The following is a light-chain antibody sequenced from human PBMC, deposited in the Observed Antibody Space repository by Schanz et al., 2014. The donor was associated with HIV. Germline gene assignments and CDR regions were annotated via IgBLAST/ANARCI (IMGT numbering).Light chain of an antibody. V-gene: IGKV1-8*01. CDR2: AAS. CDR1: QTISSS. Sequence: AIRMTQSPSSLSASTGDRVTITCRASQTISSSLAWYQQKPGKAPKRLIYAASSLQSGVPSRFSGSGSGTEFTLTISSLQPEDFATYYCQQYNNYPLTFGLGTKVAIK. J-gene: IGKJ1*01. CDR3: QQYNNYPLT.